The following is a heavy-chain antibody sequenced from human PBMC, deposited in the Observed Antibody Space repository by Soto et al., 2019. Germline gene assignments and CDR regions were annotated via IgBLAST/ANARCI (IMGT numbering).Heavy chain of an antibody. D-gene: IGHD4-17*01. V-gene: IGHV3-9*01. J-gene: IGHJ4*02. Sequence: EVQLVESGGGLVQPGRSLRLSCAASGFTFDDYAMHWVRQAPGKGLEWVSGISWNSGSIGYADSVKGRFTISRDNAKNSLYLQMNSLRAEDTALYYCAKDYSRLRLNYYFDYWGQGTLVTVSS. CDR2: ISWNSGSI. CDR3: AKDYSRLRLNYYFDY. CDR1: GFTFDDYA.